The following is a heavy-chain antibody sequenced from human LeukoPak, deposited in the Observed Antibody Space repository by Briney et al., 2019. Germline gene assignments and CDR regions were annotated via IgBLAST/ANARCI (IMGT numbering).Heavy chain of an antibody. CDR2: IYYSGST. CDR3: ARQLERRYYFDY. J-gene: IGHJ4*02. V-gene: IGHV4-59*01. D-gene: IGHD1-1*01. Sequence: SETLSLTCTVSGGSISSYYWSWIRQPPVKGLEWIGYIYYSGSTNYNPSLKSRVTISVDTSKNQFSLKLSSVTAADTAVYYCARQLERRYYFDYWGQGTLVTVSS. CDR1: GGSISSYY.